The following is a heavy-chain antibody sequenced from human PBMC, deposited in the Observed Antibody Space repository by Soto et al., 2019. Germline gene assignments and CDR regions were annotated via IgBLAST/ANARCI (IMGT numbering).Heavy chain of an antibody. V-gene: IGHV4-34*01. Sequence: SETLSLTCAVYGGSFSGYYRSWIRQPPGKGLEWIGEINHSGSTNYNPSLKSRVTISVDTSKNQFSLKLSSVTAADTAVYYCARGGVFYGSFVNYWGQGTLVTVSS. CDR3: ARGGVFYGSFVNY. CDR2: INHSGST. D-gene: IGHD1-26*01. J-gene: IGHJ4*02. CDR1: GGSFSGYY.